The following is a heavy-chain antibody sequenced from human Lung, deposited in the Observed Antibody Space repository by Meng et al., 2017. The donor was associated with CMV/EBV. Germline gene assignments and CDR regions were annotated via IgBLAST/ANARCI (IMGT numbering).Heavy chain of an antibody. J-gene: IGHJ5*02. Sequence: GGSLRLXCAASGFTFSSYGMHWVRQAPGKGLEWVAFIRYDATNKYYADSVQGRFSISRHNSKNTVYLKMHSLRAEDTAVYYCAKEVAGSYQVYNWFDPWGQGTXVTVSS. V-gene: IGHV3-30*02. D-gene: IGHD1-26*01. CDR3: AKEVAGSYQVYNWFDP. CDR1: GFTFSSYG. CDR2: IRYDATNK.